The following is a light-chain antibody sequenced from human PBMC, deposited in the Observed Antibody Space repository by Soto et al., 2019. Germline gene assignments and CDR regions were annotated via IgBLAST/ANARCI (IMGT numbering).Light chain of an antibody. V-gene: IGKV1-5*01. CDR1: QSISSW. Sequence: DIQMTQSPSTLSASVGDRVTITCRASQSISSWLAWYQQKPGKAPKLLIYDASSLESGVTSRFSGSGSGTAFTLTISSLQPDDVATYYCQQYNSYSGYTFGQGTKLELK. CDR2: DAS. J-gene: IGKJ2*01. CDR3: QQYNSYSGYT.